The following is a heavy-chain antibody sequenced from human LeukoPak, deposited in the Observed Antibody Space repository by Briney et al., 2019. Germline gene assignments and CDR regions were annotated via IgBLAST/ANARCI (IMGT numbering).Heavy chain of an antibody. V-gene: IGHV1-2*02. CDR1: GYTFTGYY. D-gene: IGHD6-13*01. CDR3: ARGLIAAAGTSHFGY. CDR2: INPNSGGT. J-gene: IGHJ4*02. Sequence: ASVKVSCKASGYTFTGYYMHWVRQAPGQGLEWMGWINPNSGGTNYAQKFQGRVTMTRDTSISTAYMELSRLRSDDTAVYYCARGLIAAAGTSHFGYWGQGTLVTVSS.